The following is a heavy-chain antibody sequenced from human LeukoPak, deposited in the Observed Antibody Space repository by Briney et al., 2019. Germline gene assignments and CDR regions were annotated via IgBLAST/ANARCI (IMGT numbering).Heavy chain of an antibody. CDR2: IYYSGST. D-gene: IGHD6-13*01. V-gene: IGHV4-59*01. CDR1: GGSISSYY. CDR3: ARGLYSSSWYYSGYYFDY. Sequence: PSETLSLTCTVSGGSISSYYWSWIRQPPGKGLEWIGYIYYSGSTNYNPSLKSRINISVDTSKNQFSLKLSSVTAADTAVYYCARGLYSSSWYYSGYYFDYWGQGTLVTVSS. J-gene: IGHJ4*02.